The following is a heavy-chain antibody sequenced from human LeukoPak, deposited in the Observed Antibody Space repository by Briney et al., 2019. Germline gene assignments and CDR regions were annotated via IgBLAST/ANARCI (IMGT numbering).Heavy chain of an antibody. CDR2: INSDGSST. D-gene: IGHD3-22*01. J-gene: IGHJ4*02. Sequence: GGSLRLSCAASGFTFSSYWMHWVRQAPGKGLVWVSRINSDGSSTSYADSVKGRLTISRDNAKNTLYLQMNSLRAEDTAVYYCVTDYYDSSGFDYWGQGTLVTVSS. V-gene: IGHV3-74*01. CDR3: VTDYYDSSGFDY. CDR1: GFTFSSYW.